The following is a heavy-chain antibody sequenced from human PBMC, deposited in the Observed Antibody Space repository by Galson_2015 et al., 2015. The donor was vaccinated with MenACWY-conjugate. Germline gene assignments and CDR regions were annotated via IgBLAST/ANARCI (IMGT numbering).Heavy chain of an antibody. CDR1: GYSFTNYW. Sequence: QSGAEVKKPGESLKISCTGTGYSFTNYWIAWVRQMPGKGLEWMGLIDPVDSNTRYSPSFQGQVTISADKSISTAYLQWTSLRASDTAMYYCARHPPGGRGMDVWGQGNPGHRLL. J-gene: IGHJ6*02. CDR2: IDPVDSNT. D-gene: IGHD1-26*01. CDR3: ARHPPGGRGMDV. V-gene: IGHV5-51*01.